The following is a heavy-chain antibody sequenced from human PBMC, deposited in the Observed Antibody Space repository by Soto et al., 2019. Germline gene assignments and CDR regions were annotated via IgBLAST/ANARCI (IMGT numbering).Heavy chain of an antibody. CDR2: INHSGST. CDR1: GGSFSGYY. J-gene: IGHJ4*02. Sequence: SETLSLTCAVYGGSFSGYYWSCIRQPPGEGLEWIGEINHSGSTNYNPSLKSRVTISVDTSKNQFSLKLSSVTAADTAVYYCATSTIPDADTAMVRWLEYWGQGTLVTVS. D-gene: IGHD5-18*01. V-gene: IGHV4-34*01. CDR3: ATSTIPDADTAMVRWLEY.